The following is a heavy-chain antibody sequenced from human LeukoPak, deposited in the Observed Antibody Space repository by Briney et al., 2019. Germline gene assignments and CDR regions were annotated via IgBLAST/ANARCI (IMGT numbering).Heavy chain of an antibody. CDR2: ISAYNGNT. CDR1: GYTFTSYG. CDR3: ARDPKLNYYVSSGPVDY. J-gene: IGHJ4*02. V-gene: IGHV1-18*01. Sequence: ASVKVSCKASGYTFTSYGISWVRQAPGQGLEWMGWISAYNGNTNYAQKLQGRVTMTTDTSTSTAYMELRSLRSDYTAVYYCARDPKLNYYVSSGPVDYWGQGALVTVSS. D-gene: IGHD3-22*01.